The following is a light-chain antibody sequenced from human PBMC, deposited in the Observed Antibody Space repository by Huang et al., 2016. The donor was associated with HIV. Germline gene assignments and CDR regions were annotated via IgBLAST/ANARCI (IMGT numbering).Light chain of an antibody. Sequence: DIQMIQSPSSLSASLGDRVTLTCRASQSISNYLNWYQQKPGKAPKLLIYAASSLQSGSPARFSGSGSGADFTLTISRLQPEDFATYYCQQGCSTPWTFGQGTKVEIK. CDR2: AAS. V-gene: IGKV1-39*01. CDR1: QSISNY. CDR3: QQGCSTPWT. J-gene: IGKJ1*01.